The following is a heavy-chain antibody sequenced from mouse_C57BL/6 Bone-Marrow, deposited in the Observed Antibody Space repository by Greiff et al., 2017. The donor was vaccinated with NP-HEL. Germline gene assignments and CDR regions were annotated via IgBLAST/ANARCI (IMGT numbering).Heavy chain of an antibody. Sequence: VQLQQSGAELVRPGASVKLSCTASGFNIKDDYMHWVKQRPEQGLEWIGWIDPENGDTEYASKFQGKATITADTSSNTAYLQLSSLTSEDTAVYYCTTRIPVTTVVATGYFDYWGQGTTLTVSS. CDR1: GFNIKDDY. CDR3: TTRIPVTTVVATGYFDY. CDR2: IDPENGDT. D-gene: IGHD1-1*01. J-gene: IGHJ2*01. V-gene: IGHV14-4*01.